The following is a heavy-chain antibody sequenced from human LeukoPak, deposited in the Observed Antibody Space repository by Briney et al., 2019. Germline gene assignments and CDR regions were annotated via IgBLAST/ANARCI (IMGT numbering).Heavy chain of an antibody. V-gene: IGHV4-34*01. Sequence: PSETLSLTCAVYGGSFSGYYWSWIRQPPGKGLEWIGEINHSGSTNYNPSLKSRVTISVDTSKNQFSLKLSSVTAADTAVYYCARHDISEQGIAAAGADYWGQGTLVTVSS. CDR1: GGSFSGYY. D-gene: IGHD6-13*01. J-gene: IGHJ4*02. CDR2: INHSGST. CDR3: ARHDISEQGIAAAGADY.